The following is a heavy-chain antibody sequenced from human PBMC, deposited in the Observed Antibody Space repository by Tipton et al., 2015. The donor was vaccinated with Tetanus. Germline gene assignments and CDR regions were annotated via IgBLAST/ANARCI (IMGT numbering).Heavy chain of an antibody. CDR1: GGSISSGGYY. CDR2: MYYSGTT. J-gene: IGHJ5*02. Sequence: TLSLTCAVSGGSISSGGYYWTWIRQPPGKGLQWIGYMYYSGTTHYKPSLKSRVTISIDRSKNQLSLKLTSVTAADTAVYYCARATSTGPAYNWFDPWGQGTLVTVSS. D-gene: IGHD2-8*02. V-gene: IGHV4-30-2*01. CDR3: ARATSTGPAYNWFDP.